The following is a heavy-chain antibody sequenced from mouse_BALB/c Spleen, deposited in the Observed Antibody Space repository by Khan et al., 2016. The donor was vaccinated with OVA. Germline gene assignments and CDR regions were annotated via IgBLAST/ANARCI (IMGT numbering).Heavy chain of an antibody. CDR1: GYTFTNYW. CDR3: TRGDPGNFDF. J-gene: IGHJ2*01. V-gene: IGHV1-69*02. Sequence: QVQLKQSGADLVRPGASVKLSCKASGYTFTNYWINWVKQRPGQGLKWIGNIYPSDSYTNYNPKFKDKATLTVDKFSSTAYMQLSSPTSADSAVYYCTRGDPGNFDFWGQGTTLTVSS. D-gene: IGHD2-13*01. CDR2: IYPSDSYT.